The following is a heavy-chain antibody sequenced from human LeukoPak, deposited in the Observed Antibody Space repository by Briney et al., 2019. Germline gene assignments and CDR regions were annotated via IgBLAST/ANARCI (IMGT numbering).Heavy chain of an antibody. V-gene: IGHV4-59*01. Sequence: SETLSLTCTVSGGSISSYYWSWIRQPPGKGLEWIGYMFYNVSTNYNPSLRSRLTISVVASKNQFSLKLSSVTAADTALYYCAGGKSSGFFDYWGQGILVTVSS. CDR3: AGGKSSGFFDY. CDR1: GGSISSYY. D-gene: IGHD3-10*01. CDR2: MFYNVST. J-gene: IGHJ4*02.